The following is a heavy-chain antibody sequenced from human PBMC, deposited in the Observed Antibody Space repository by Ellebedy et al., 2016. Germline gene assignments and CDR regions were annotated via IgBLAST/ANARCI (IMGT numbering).Heavy chain of an antibody. Sequence: GGSLRLSCAASGFTFSGFSMNWVRQAPGKGLEWVSSISTSSTSINYADSVKGRFTISRDNAKSSVYLQINSLRADDTAVYYCAKGVPGYCSGGSCYPPFDYWGQGTLVTVSS. CDR1: GFTFSGFS. V-gene: IGHV3-21*01. J-gene: IGHJ4*02. D-gene: IGHD2-15*01. CDR3: AKGVPGYCSGGSCYPPFDY. CDR2: ISTSSTSI.